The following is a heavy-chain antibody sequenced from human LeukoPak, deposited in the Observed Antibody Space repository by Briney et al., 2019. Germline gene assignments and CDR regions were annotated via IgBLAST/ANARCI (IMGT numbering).Heavy chain of an antibody. V-gene: IGHV1-69*13. CDR3: ARGSRIAAAGTHFDY. CDR1: GGTFSSYA. CDR2: IIPILGTA. D-gene: IGHD6-13*01. Sequence: SVKVSCKASGGTFSSYAISWVRQAPGQGLEWMGGIIPILGTANYAQKFQGRVTITADESTSTAYMELSSLRSEDTAVYHCARGSRIAAAGTHFDYWGQGTLVTVSS. J-gene: IGHJ4*02.